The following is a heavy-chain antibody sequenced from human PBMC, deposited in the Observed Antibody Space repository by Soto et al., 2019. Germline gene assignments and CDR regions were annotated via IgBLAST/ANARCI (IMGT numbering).Heavy chain of an antibody. D-gene: IGHD7-27*01. J-gene: IGHJ6*02. V-gene: IGHV3-13*01. CDR2: IGIAGDT. CDR3: ARVPPHNWGSPGDYGMDV. Sequence: PGGSLRLSCAASGFTFSSYDMHWVRQATGKVLEWVSGIGIAGDTYYPGSVKGRFTISRENAKNSLYLQMNSLRAGDTAVYYCARVPPHNWGSPGDYGMDVWGQGTTVTVSS. CDR1: GFTFSSYD.